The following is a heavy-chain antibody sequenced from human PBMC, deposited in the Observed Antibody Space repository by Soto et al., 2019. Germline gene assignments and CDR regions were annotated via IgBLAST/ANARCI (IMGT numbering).Heavy chain of an antibody. CDR1: GFTFSSYA. J-gene: IGHJ6*02. D-gene: IGHD3-10*01. V-gene: IGHV3-30-3*01. Sequence: GRSVRLSCAASGFTFSSYAMHWVRQAPGKGLERVAVISYDGSNKYYADSVKGRFTISRDNSKNTLYLQMNSLRAEDTAVYYCARVGLWFGELSSYYYYGMDVWGQGTTVTESS. CDR2: ISYDGSNK. CDR3: ARVGLWFGELSSYYYYGMDV.